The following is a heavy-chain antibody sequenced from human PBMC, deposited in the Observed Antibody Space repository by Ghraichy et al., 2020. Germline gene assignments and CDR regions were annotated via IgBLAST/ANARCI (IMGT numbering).Heavy chain of an antibody. CDR3: ARGIAVGRFDY. J-gene: IGHJ4*02. CDR2: IIPILGIA. Sequence: SVKVSCKASGGTFSSYAISWVRQAPGQGLEWMGRIIPILGIANYAQKFQGRVTITADKSTSTAYMELSSLRSEDTAVYYCARGIAVGRFDYWGQGTLVTVSS. CDR1: GGTFSSYA. V-gene: IGHV1-69*04. D-gene: IGHD6-13*01.